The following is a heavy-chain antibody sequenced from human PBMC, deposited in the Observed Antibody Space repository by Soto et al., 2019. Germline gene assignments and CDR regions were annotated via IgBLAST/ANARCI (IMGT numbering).Heavy chain of an antibody. Sequence: GGSLRLSCVGTGLNFDDFAMHWVRQAPGKGLEWVSGITWNSRVLAYADSVKGRFTISRDNARDSLYLQMDSLRDEDTALYYCAKGRYDFWSPYYFDSWGQGTLVTVSS. CDR2: ITWNSRVL. CDR3: AKGRYDFWSPYYFDS. V-gene: IGHV3-9*01. J-gene: IGHJ4*02. CDR1: GLNFDDFA. D-gene: IGHD3-3*01.